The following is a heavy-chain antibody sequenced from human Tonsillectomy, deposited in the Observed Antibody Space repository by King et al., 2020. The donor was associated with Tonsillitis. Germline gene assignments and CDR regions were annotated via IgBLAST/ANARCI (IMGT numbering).Heavy chain of an antibody. CDR3: AREYSAFDY. Sequence: QLQLQESGPGLVKPSETLSLTCTVSDGSLSNYYWHWIRQPPGKGLEWIGFVSYAGSTNYVPSLKSRVTISVDMSRNQFSLKLTSVTAADTAVYYCAREYSAFDYWGQGTLVTVSS. CDR2: VSYAGST. J-gene: IGHJ4*02. D-gene: IGHD2-15*01. CDR1: DGSLSNYY. V-gene: IGHV4-59*01.